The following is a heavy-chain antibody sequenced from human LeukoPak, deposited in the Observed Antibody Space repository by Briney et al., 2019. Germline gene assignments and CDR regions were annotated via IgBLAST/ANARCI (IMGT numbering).Heavy chain of an antibody. V-gene: IGHV4-4*02. D-gene: IGHD6-6*01. CDR1: GGSISSSNW. CDR2: INHSGST. CDR3: ARHGGSSSPYYFDY. J-gene: IGHJ4*02. Sequence: PSGTLSLTCAVSGGSISSSNWWSWVRQPPGKGLEWIGEINHSGSTNYNPSLKSRVTISVDTSKNQFSLKLSSVTAADTAVYYCARHGGSSSPYYFDYWGQGTLVTVSS.